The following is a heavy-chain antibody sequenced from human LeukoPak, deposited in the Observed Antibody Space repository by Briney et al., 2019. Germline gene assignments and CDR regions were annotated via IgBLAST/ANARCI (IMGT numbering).Heavy chain of an antibody. V-gene: IGHV3-9*01. CDR2: ISWNSGSI. CDR1: GFTFDDYA. CDR3: AKDLIAAARRSAFDI. J-gene: IGHJ3*02. D-gene: IGHD6-6*01. Sequence: GGSLRLSCAASGFTFDDYAMHWVRQAPGKGLEWVSGISWNSGSIGYADSVKGRFTISRDNAKNSLYLQMNSLRAEDTALYYCAKDLIAAARRSAFDIWGQGTMVTVSS.